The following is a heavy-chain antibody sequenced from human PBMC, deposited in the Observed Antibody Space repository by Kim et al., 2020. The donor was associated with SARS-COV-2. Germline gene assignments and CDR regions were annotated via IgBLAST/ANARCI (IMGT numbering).Heavy chain of an antibody. Sequence: SETLSLTCTVSGGSVSSGSHYWSWIRQPPGKRLEWIGYTYYSGDTNYNPSLKSRVTISVDASKNQFSLKLSSVTAADTAVYYCARSYYDILTDYYVPRFDYWGQGTLVTVSS. J-gene: IGHJ4*02. CDR3: ARSYYDILTDYYVPRFDY. CDR1: GGSVSSGSHY. D-gene: IGHD3-9*01. V-gene: IGHV4-61*01. CDR2: TYYSGDT.